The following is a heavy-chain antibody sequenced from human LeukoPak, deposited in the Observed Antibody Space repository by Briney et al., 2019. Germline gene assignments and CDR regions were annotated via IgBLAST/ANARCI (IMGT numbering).Heavy chain of an antibody. CDR2: IYTSGST. J-gene: IGHJ6*03. CDR3: ARDDYYMDV. CDR1: GGSISSGSYD. V-gene: IGHV4-61*02. Sequence: SSETLSLTCTASGGSISSGSYDWSWIRQPAGKGLEWIGRIYTSGSTNYNPSLKSRVTISVDTSKNQFSLKLSSVTAADTAVYYCARDDYYMDVWGKGTRSPSP.